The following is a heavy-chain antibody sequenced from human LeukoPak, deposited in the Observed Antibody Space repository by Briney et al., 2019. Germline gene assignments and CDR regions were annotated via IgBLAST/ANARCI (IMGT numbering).Heavy chain of an antibody. CDR1: GFTFTSSA. CDR2: VVVGSGNT. D-gene: IGHD3-9*01. Sequence: SVKVSCKASGFTFTSSAMQWVRQARGQRLEWIGWVVVGSGNTNYAQKFQERVTITRDMSTSTAYMKLSSLRSEDTAVYYCAAGRYYDILTGYHNWFDPWGQGTLVTVSS. J-gene: IGHJ5*02. V-gene: IGHV1-58*02. CDR3: AAGRYYDILTGYHNWFDP.